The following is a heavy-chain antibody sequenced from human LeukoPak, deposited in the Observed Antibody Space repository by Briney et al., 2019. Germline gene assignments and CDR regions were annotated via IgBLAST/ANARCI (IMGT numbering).Heavy chain of an antibody. CDR1: GYTFTSYY. CDR2: INPSGGST. CDR3: ASSYGSGSYRADFDY. J-gene: IGHJ4*02. Sequence: ASVKVSCKASGYTFTSYYMHWVRQAPGQGLERMGIINPSGGSTSYAQKFQGRVTMTRDTSTSTVYMELSSLRSEDTAVYYCASSYGSGSYRADFDYWGQGTLVTVSS. V-gene: IGHV1-46*01. D-gene: IGHD3-10*01.